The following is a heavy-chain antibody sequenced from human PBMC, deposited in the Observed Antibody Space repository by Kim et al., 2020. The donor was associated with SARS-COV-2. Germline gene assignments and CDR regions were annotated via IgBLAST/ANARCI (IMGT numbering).Heavy chain of an antibody. J-gene: IGHJ6*02. V-gene: IGHV4-39*01. D-gene: IGHD3-22*01. CDR3: ASLRRMAGSITMMTPGRNYYYGMDV. Sequence: SETLSLTCTVSGGSISSSSYYWGWIRQPPWQGLEWIGSIYYSGSTYYNPSLKSRVTISVDTSKNQFSLKLSSVTAADTAVYYCASLRRMAGSITMMTPGRNYYYGMDVWGQGTKVTVSS. CDR2: IYYSGST. CDR1: GGSISSSSYY.